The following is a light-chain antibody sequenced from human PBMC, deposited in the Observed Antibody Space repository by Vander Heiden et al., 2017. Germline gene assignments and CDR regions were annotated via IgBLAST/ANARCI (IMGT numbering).Light chain of an antibody. Sequence: QSALTQPASVSGSPGLSITIPCTGTSSDVGGYNYVSWYQQHPGKAHKLMIYDVSNRPSGVSNRFSGSKSGNTASLTSSGLQAEDEADYYCSSYTSSSTWVFGGRTKLTVL. CDR1: SSDVGGYNY. CDR3: SSYTSSSTWV. V-gene: IGLV2-14*01. CDR2: DVS. J-gene: IGLJ3*02.